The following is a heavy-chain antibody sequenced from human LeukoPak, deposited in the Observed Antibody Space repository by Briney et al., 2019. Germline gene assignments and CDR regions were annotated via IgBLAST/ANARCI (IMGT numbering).Heavy chain of an antibody. CDR3: ASGKIWSGFDAFDI. CDR2: IYYSGST. J-gene: IGHJ3*02. CDR1: RGSIISYF. V-gene: IGHV4-59*01. D-gene: IGHD3-3*01. Sequence: SETLSLTCTVSRGSIISYFWSWIRQPPRKGPEGFGYIYYSGSTNYNPSLKIRVTRSVDTSKNQFCLKLSSVTAADTAVYYCASGKIWSGFDAFDIWGQGTMVTVSS.